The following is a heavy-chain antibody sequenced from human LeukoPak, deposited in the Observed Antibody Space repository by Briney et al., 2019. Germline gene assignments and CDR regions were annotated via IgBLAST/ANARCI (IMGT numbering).Heavy chain of an antibody. J-gene: IGHJ4*02. CDR2: ISSSSSYI. CDR1: GFTFSSYS. D-gene: IGHD2-2*03. CDR3: ARDLGIVVVPAAADY. Sequence: GWSLRLSCAASGFTFSSYSMNWVRQAPGKGLEGVSSISSSSSYIYYADSVKGRFTISRDNAKNSLYLQMNSLRAEDTAVYYCARDLGIVVVPAAADYWGQGTLVTVSS. V-gene: IGHV3-21*01.